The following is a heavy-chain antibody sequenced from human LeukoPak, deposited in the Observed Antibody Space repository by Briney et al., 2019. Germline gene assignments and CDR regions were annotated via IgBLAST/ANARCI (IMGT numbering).Heavy chain of an antibody. D-gene: IGHD2-2*01. CDR3: ARGGTSGYSSTRHFWGGNYYFDY. V-gene: IGHV3-7*01. Sequence: GGSLRLSCGASGFTFDDYWMIWVRQAPGQGLEWVANINQDGSEKYYLDSAKGRFTISRDNARNSLYLQVNSLRAEDTAVYYCARGGTSGYSSTRHFWGGNYYFDYWGQGSLVTVSS. J-gene: IGHJ4*02. CDR1: GFTFDDYW. CDR2: INQDGSEK.